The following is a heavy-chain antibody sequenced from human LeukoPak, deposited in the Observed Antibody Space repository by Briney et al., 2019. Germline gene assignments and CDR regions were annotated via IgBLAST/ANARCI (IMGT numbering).Heavy chain of an antibody. CDR3: ARPLGGNPEANWFDP. Sequence: ASVKVSCKASGYTFTGYYMHWVRQAPGQGRKWMGWINPNSGGTNYAQKFQGRVTMTRDTSISTAYMELSRLRSDDTAVYYCARPLGGNPEANWFDPWGQGTLVTVSS. CDR1: GYTFTGYY. J-gene: IGHJ5*02. D-gene: IGHD4-23*01. V-gene: IGHV1-2*02. CDR2: INPNSGGT.